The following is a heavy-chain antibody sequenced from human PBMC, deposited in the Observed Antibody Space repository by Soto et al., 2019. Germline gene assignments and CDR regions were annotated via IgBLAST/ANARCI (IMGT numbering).Heavy chain of an antibody. CDR1: GGSISSGDYY. CDR2: IYYRGST. D-gene: IGHD2-2*01. J-gene: IGHJ5*02. CDR3: ARGPSRSSTSRYGWCWFGP. V-gene: IGHV4-30-4*01. Sequence: QVQLQESGPGLVKPSQTLSLTCTVSGGSISSGDYYWRWIRQPPGKGLEWIGYIYYRGSTYYNPSLKCRVSISVDTSEHQFSLKLSSVTDPDTVVYYCARGPSRSSTSRYGWCWFGPWGQGTLVTVSS.